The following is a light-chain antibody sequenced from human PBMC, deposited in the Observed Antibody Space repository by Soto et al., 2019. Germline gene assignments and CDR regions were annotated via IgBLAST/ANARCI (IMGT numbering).Light chain of an antibody. J-gene: IGKJ5*01. Sequence: IVMTQSPATLSVSPGETATLSCRASHSAGHNLAWYQQKPGQTPRLLIYDASTRATGIPVRFIGSGSGTEFTLTISSLQSEDFAVYYCQHYNNWAITFGQGTRLEIK. CDR2: DAS. CDR3: QHYNNWAIT. V-gene: IGKV3-15*01. CDR1: HSAGHN.